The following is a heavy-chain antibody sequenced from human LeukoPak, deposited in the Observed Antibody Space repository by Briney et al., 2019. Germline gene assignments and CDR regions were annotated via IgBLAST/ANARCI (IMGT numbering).Heavy chain of an antibody. CDR2: INPSGGST. CDR1: GYTFTSYY. J-gene: IGHJ4*02. V-gene: IGHV1-46*01. Sequence: GASVKVSCKASGYTFTSYYMHWVRQAPGQGLEWMGIINPSGGSTSYAQKFQGRVTITADESTSTAYMELSSLRPEDTAVYYCARAFYLAAAGTPFDYWGQGTLVTVSS. CDR3: ARAFYLAAAGTPFDY. D-gene: IGHD6-13*01.